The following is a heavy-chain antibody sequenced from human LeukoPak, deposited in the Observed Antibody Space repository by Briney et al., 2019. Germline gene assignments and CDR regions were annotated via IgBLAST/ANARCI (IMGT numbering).Heavy chain of an antibody. CDR1: GFTFSGYW. J-gene: IGHJ6*03. CDR2: INSDGSTT. Sequence: PGGPLRLSCAASGFTFSGYWMHGVRQAPGKGLVWISRINSDGSTTNYAGSVKGRFTISRDNAKKTLYLQMNSLSAEDTAVYYCASRATVSTWAYYYYYMDVWGRGTTVTVSS. D-gene: IGHD4-17*01. CDR3: ASRATVSTWAYYYYYMDV. V-gene: IGHV3-74*01.